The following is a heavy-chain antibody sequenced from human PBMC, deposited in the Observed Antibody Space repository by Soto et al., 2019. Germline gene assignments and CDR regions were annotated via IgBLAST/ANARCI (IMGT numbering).Heavy chain of an antibody. V-gene: IGHV1-58*02. D-gene: IGHD6-19*01. J-gene: IGHJ5*02. CDR1: GFTFSHSA. CDR2: IVVGSGNT. CDR3: ARVKGSGWLNWFDP. Sequence: ASVKVSCKASGFTFSHSAMQWVRQARGQSLEWIGWIVVGSGNTNYAQKFQERVTMTTDTSTSTAYMELRSLRSDDTAVYYCARVKGSGWLNWFDPWGQGTPVTVSS.